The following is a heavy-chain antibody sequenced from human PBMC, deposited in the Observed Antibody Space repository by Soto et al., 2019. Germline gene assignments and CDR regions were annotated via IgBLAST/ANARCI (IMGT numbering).Heavy chain of an antibody. CDR1: GFTFSSYW. V-gene: IGHV3-23*01. CDR2: ISGSGGST. J-gene: IGHJ4*02. Sequence: PGGSLRLSCAASGFTFSSYWMHWVRQAPGKGLEWVSAISGSGGSTYYADSVKGRFTISRDNSKNTLYLQMNSLRAEDTAVYYCAKDWGPGGLVPAALYDYWGQGTLVTVSS. D-gene: IGHD2-2*01. CDR3: AKDWGPGGLVPAALYDY.